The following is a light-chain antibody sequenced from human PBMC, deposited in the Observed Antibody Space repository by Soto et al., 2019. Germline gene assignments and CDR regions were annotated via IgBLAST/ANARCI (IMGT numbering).Light chain of an antibody. CDR2: DAS. CDR1: QNIKKY. V-gene: IGKV1-33*01. J-gene: IGKJ3*01. Sequence: DIQMTQSPSSLSASVGDRVTITCRASQNIKKYLNWYQQKAGKAPKLLIYDASNLETGVPSRFSGSRSGTDFTFTISSLQPEDVAIYYCPQYDDLPLTFGPGTKVDIK. CDR3: PQYDDLPLT.